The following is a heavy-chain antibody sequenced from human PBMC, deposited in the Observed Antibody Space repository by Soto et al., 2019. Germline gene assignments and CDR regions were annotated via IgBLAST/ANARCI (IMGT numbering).Heavy chain of an antibody. D-gene: IGHD4-17*01. CDR2: ISAYNGNT. V-gene: IGHV1-18*01. Sequence: ASVKVSCKASGYTFTSYGISWVRQAPGQGLEWMGWISAYNGNTNYAQKLQGRVTMTTDTSTSTAYMELRSLRSDDTAVYYCARDEYKGYGDYQDLFDPWGQGSLVTVSS. CDR1: GYTFTSYG. CDR3: ARDEYKGYGDYQDLFDP. J-gene: IGHJ5*02.